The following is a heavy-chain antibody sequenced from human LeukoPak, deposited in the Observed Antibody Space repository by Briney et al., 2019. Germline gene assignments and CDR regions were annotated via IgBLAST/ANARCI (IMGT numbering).Heavy chain of an antibody. Sequence: PSETLSLTCTVSGGSISSFYWSWIRQPPGKGLELIGYLYYSGSTNYNPSLKSRVTISVDKSKNQFSLKLSSVTAADTAVYYCARGVPLLTWGQGTLVTVSS. CDR1: GGSISSFY. CDR2: LYYSGST. CDR3: ARGVPLLT. D-gene: IGHD2-15*01. J-gene: IGHJ5*02. V-gene: IGHV4-59*12.